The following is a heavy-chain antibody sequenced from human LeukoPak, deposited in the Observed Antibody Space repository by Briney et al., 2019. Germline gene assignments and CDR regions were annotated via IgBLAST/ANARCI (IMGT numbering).Heavy chain of an antibody. CDR1: GYTFTHYF. Sequence: DSVRVSCKTSGYTFTHYFIHWVRQAPGQGLEWMSWINPSSGSTNYAQKFQGRVTVTRDTSVTTAYMELSRLRSDDTAVYYCARDPPTYYYDSTQGAFDIWGQGTMVTVSS. D-gene: IGHD3-22*01. V-gene: IGHV1-2*02. CDR2: INPSSGST. J-gene: IGHJ3*02. CDR3: ARDPPTYYYDSTQGAFDI.